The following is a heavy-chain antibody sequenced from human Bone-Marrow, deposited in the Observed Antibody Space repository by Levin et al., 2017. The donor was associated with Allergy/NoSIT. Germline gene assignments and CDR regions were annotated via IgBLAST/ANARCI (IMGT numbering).Heavy chain of an antibody. D-gene: IGHD1-26*01. Sequence: LSLTCVASGFTFGSYEMNWVRQGPGKGLQWISYISTGGLTIYYADSVKVRFTISRDNDKNSLYLQMNSLRAEDTGTYYCVRSVGRGVVSTRDFWGQGTVVTVSS. CDR1: GFTFGSYE. CDR3: VRSVGRGVVSTRDF. V-gene: IGHV3-48*03. CDR2: ISTGGLTI. J-gene: IGHJ4*02.